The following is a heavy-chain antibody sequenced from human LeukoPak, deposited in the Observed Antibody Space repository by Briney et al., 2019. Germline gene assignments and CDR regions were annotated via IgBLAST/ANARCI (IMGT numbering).Heavy chain of an antibody. J-gene: IGHJ6*03. D-gene: IGHD2-21*02. V-gene: IGHV4-4*09. CDR1: GASISSDY. CDR3: ARHFPYCGGDCPYYYMDV. CDR2: IYSSETT. Sequence: SETLSLTCSVSGASISSDYWSWIRQPPGKGLEWIGNIYSSETTKYKPSLRSRATISGDTSKNQFSLKLSSVTAADTAVYYCARHFPYCGGDCPYYYMDVWGKGTTVTVSS.